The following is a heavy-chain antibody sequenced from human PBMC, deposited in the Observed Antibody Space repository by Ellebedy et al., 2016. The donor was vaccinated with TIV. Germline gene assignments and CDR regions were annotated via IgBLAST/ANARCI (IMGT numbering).Heavy chain of an antibody. CDR1: GFTFSSYG. CDR3: ARGGRCSGGSCYHLSY. CDR2: IWYDGSNK. J-gene: IGHJ4*02. D-gene: IGHD2-15*01. Sequence: GGSLRLXCAASGFTFSSYGMHWVRQAPGKGLEWVAVIWYDGSNKYYADSVKGRFTISRDNSKNTLYLQMNSLRAEDTAVYYCARGGRCSGGSCYHLSYWGQGTLVTVSS. V-gene: IGHV3-33*01.